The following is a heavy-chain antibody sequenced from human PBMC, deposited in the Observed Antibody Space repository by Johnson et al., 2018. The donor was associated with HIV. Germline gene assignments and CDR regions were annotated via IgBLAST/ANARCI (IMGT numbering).Heavy chain of an antibody. V-gene: IGHV3-74*02. CDR2: INSDGSST. D-gene: IGHD3-10*01. Sequence: VQLVESGGGLVKPGGSLRLSCVASRLTLSDSYMSWIRQAPGKGLVWVSRINSDGSSTSYADSVKGRFTISRDNAKNTLYLQMNSLRAEDTAVYYCARGGKSYYGAFDIWGQGTMVTVSS. CDR1: RLTLSDSY. CDR3: ARGGKSYYGAFDI. J-gene: IGHJ3*02.